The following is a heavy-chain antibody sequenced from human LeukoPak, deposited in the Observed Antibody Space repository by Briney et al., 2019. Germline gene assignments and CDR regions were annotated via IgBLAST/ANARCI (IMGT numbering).Heavy chain of an antibody. CDR1: GYTFTHHG. CDR3: ARDPSNTSGRFAYFDY. J-gene: IGHJ4*02. Sequence: GASVKVSCKASGYTFTHHGISWVRQAPGRGLEWMGWISAYNGDTKYPQNLQGRVTMTTDASTSTAYMELRSLRSDDTAVYYCARDPSNTSGRFAYFDYWGRGTLVTVSS. D-gene: IGHD6-19*01. V-gene: IGHV1-18*01. CDR2: ISAYNGDT.